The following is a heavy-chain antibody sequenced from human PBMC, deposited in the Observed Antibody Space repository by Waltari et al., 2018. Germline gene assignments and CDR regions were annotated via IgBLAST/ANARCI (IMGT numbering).Heavy chain of an antibody. V-gene: IGHV4-4*09. D-gene: IGHD3-10*01. CDR1: GDSISSYY. J-gene: IGHJ4*02. CDR3: ARDYYDGAGSLDS. CDR2: ISTSGRT. Sequence: QVQLQESGPGLVKASETLSLICSVSGDSISSYYWSWIRQPPGKGLEWIGYISTSGRTNYNPSLKSRVTISVDTAKNQFSLKLGSVTAADTALYYCARDYYDGAGSLDSWGQGALVTVSS.